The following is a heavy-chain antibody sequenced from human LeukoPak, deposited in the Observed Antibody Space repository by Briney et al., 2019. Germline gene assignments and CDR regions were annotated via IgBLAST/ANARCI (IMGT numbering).Heavy chain of an antibody. J-gene: IGHJ4*03. Sequence: SETLSLTCAVHGESFSAYFWSWIRHVPGKGLEWIGEIDHRGSSNYNPPLKSRAAISVDTSKNHFSLSLTSVSAADTAVYYCATRSSTLAAARCFDDWGQGTVVTVSS. V-gene: IGHV4-34*01. D-gene: IGHD6-6*01. CDR3: ATRSSTLAAARCFDD. CDR2: IDHRGSS. CDR1: GESFSAYF.